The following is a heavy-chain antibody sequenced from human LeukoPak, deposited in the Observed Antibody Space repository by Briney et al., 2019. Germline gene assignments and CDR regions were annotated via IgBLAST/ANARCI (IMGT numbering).Heavy chain of an antibody. J-gene: IGHJ3*02. CDR3: ASLPCSSTSCYFGIQAFDI. Sequence: GGSLRLSCAASGFTFSSYWMHWVRQAPGKGLVWVSRINRDGSSTSYADSVKGRFTISRDNAKNTLYLQMNSLRAEDTAVYYCASLPCSSTSCYFGIQAFDIWGQGTMVTVSS. D-gene: IGHD2-2*01. CDR1: GFTFSSYW. V-gene: IGHV3-74*01. CDR2: INRDGSST.